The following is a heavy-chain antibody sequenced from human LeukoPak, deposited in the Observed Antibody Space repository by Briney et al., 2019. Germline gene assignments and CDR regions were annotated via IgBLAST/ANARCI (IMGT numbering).Heavy chain of an antibody. D-gene: IGHD6-19*01. V-gene: IGHV3-23*01. CDR2: ISGSSDRT. CDR3: ATRFSSGWYPPYFRY. J-gene: IGHJ4*02. Sequence: PGGSPRLSCAASGFTLSTYAMTWVRQAPGKGLEWVSGISGSSDRTWSADSVKGRFTISRDNSKNTLYLQMTSLRVEDTAVYYCATRFSSGWYPPYFRYWGQGTLVTVSS. CDR1: GFTLSTYA.